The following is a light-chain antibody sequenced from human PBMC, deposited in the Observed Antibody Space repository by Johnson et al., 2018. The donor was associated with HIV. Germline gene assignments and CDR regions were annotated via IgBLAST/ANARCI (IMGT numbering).Light chain of an antibody. J-gene: IGLJ1*01. Sequence: SVLTQPPSVSAAPGQKVTISCSGSSSNIGNNYVSWYQQLPGTAPKLLIYDNNKRPSGIPDRLSGSKSGTSATLGITGLQTGDEADYYCGTWDSSLSAGRVFGTGTKVTVL. V-gene: IGLV1-51*01. CDR2: DNN. CDR3: GTWDSSLSAGRV. CDR1: SSNIGNNY.